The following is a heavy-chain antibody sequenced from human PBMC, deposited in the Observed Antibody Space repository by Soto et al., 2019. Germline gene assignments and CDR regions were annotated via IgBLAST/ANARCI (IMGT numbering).Heavy chain of an antibody. CDR1: GGTFSTYA. J-gene: IGHJ4*02. D-gene: IGHD5-18*01. CDR3: ASGIQLWLRRINNGYSG. Sequence: QVQLVQSGAEVKKPESSVKVSCKAPGGTFSTYAISWVRQAPGQGLEWMGGIIPMFGTANYALRFQDRVTIIADESTNTVYMELSSLRSEDTAVYFCASGIQLWLRRINNGYSGWGQGTLVTVSS. CDR2: IIPMFGTA. V-gene: IGHV1-69*12.